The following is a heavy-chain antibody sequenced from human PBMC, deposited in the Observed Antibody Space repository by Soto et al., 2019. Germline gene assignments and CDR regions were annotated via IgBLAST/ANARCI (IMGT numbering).Heavy chain of an antibody. J-gene: IGHJ4*02. Sequence: GGSLRLSCAASGFTVSSNYMSWVRQAPGKGLEWVSVIYSGGSTYYADSVKGRFTISRDNSKNTLYLQMNSLRAEDTAVYYCARSLDYGDYIDYWGQGTLVTVSS. CDR3: ARSLDYGDYIDY. V-gene: IGHV3-66*01. D-gene: IGHD4-17*01. CDR2: IYSGGST. CDR1: GFTVSSNY.